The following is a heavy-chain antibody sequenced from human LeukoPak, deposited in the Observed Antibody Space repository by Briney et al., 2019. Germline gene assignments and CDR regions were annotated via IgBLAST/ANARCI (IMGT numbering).Heavy chain of an antibody. V-gene: IGHV3-21*01. J-gene: IGHJ3*02. Sequence: GGSLRLPCSASGFTFSSYSMNWVRQAPGKGLEGFSSIITSSSYIYYADTLKGRFTSSRDNAKNSLYLQMNSLRADDTAVYYCARGDPDISFAVAGEALDMWGQGTSVSVSS. D-gene: IGHD6-19*01. CDR2: IITSSSYI. CDR1: GFTFSSYS. CDR3: ARGDPDISFAVAGEALDM.